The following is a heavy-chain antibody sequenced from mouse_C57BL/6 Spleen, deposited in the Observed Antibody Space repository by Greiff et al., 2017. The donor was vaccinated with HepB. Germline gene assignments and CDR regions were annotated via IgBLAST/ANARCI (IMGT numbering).Heavy chain of an antibody. V-gene: IGHV1-4*01. CDR2: INPSSGYT. J-gene: IGHJ4*01. CDR3: ARETYNYGSSYAMDY. D-gene: IGHD1-1*01. CDR1: GYTFTSYT. Sequence: QVQLQQSGAELARPGASVKMSCKASGYTFTSYTMHWVKQRPGQGLEWIGYINPSSGYTKYNQKFKDKATLTADKSSSTAYMQLSSLTSEDSAVYYCARETYNYGSSYAMDYWGQGTSVTVSS.